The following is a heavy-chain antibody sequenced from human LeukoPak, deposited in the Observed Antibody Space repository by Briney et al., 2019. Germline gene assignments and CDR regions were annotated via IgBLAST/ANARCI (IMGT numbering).Heavy chain of an antibody. CDR1: GFTFSNYE. Sequence: NPGGSLRLSCAASGFTFSNYEMNWIRQPPGKGLEWIGEINHSGSTNYNPSLKSRVTISVDTSKNQFSLKLSSVTAADTAVYYCARAIEGYCSGGSCYGDAFDIWGQGTMVTVSS. D-gene: IGHD2-15*01. CDR2: INHSGST. CDR3: ARAIEGYCSGGSCYGDAFDI. J-gene: IGHJ3*02. V-gene: IGHV4-34*01.